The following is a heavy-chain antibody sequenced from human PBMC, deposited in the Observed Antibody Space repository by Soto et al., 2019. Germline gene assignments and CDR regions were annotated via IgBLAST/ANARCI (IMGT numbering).Heavy chain of an antibody. D-gene: IGHD3-3*01. J-gene: IGHJ4*02. CDR3: ASFPSHHDFWSGYYSY. V-gene: IGHV1-69*13. CDR1: GGTFSSYA. Sequence: SVKVSCKASGGTFSSYAISWVRQAPRQRLERMGRIIPIFGTANYAQKFQGRVTLTADESTSTAYIDLSSLRSGDRAVYYCASFPSHHDFWSGYYSYWGPGTLVTVS. CDR2: IIPIFGTA.